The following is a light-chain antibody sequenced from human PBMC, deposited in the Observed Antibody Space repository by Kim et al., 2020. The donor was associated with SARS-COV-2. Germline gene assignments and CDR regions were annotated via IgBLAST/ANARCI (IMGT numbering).Light chain of an antibody. CDR1: FSNVGRNT. CDR3: AAWDDNLNGVG. CDR2: GYN. V-gene: IGLV1-44*01. J-gene: IGLJ2*01. Sequence: GQRVNISCSGSFSNVGRNTVNWWQQFPGTAPKLLIFGYNQRPSGVPARFSGSKSGTSASLAISGLQSEDEADYYCAAWDDNLNGVGFGGGTQLTVL.